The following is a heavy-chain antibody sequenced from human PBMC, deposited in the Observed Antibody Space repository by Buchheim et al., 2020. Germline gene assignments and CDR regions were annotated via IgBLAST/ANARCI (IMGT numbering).Heavy chain of an antibody. CDR1: GFTFSNYG. D-gene: IGHD3-22*01. CDR3: AKDYRDYDRGGYIPMRFDS. CDR2: ISYDGSNK. J-gene: IGHJ5*01. Sequence: QVQLVESGGGVVQPGRSLRLSCAASGFTFSNYGMHWVRQAPGKGLEWVAVISYDGSNKYYVDSVKGRFTISRDNSKNTLYLQMNSLRAEDTAVYYCAKDYRDYDRGGYIPMRFDSWGQGTL. V-gene: IGHV3-30*18.